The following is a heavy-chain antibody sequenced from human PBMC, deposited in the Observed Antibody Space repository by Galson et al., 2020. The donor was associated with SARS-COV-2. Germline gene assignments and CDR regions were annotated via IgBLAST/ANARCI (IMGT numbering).Heavy chain of an antibody. CDR3: AKLVEVRRTSGDY. CDR2: ISDTGNT. Sequence: ETSETLSLTCTVSRGSISGHYWSWIRQPPGKGLEWIGYISDTGNTNYNPSLQSRVTISLDTPKNQFYLKVDSVTAADTAVYYCAKLVEVRRTSGDYCGQGTLVTVSS. CDR1: RGSISGHY. V-gene: IGHV4-59*08. J-gene: IGHJ4*02.